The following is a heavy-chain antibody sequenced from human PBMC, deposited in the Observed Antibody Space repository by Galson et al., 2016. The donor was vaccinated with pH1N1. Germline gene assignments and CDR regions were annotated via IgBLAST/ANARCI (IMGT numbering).Heavy chain of an antibody. Sequence: SVKVSCKASGVTFSNYAITWVRQAPGQGLEWMGEIIPIFGTRKYAQKFQDRVTMTADRSTDTTYMELSSLRSDDTAVYYCARWPSPEYPNYDNFGLDVWGQGTTITVSS. CDR1: GVTFSNYA. CDR3: ARWPSPEYPNYDNFGLDV. V-gene: IGHV1-69*06. CDR2: IIPIFGTR. J-gene: IGHJ6*02. D-gene: IGHD2-2*01.